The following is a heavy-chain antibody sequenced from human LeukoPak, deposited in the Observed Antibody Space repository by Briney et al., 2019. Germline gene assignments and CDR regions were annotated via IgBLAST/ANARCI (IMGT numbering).Heavy chain of an antibody. J-gene: IGHJ6*02. D-gene: IGHD2-2*01. Sequence: SQTLSLTCTVSGGSISSGGYYWSWIRQHPGKGLEWIGYIYYSGSTYYNPSLKSRVTISVDTSKNQLSLKLSSVTAADTAVYYCARDVVVGYCSSTSCPHHYYYGMDVWGQGATVTVSS. CDR2: IYYSGST. CDR3: ARDVVVGYCSSTSCPHHYYYGMDV. CDR1: GGSISSGGYY. V-gene: IGHV4-31*03.